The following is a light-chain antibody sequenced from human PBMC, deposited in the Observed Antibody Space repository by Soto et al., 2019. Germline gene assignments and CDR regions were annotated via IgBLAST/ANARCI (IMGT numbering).Light chain of an antibody. J-gene: IGKJ4*01. CDR1: QSINSKS. CDR2: NTS. CDR3: QPYGGSF. V-gene: IGKV3-20*01. Sequence: EIVLAQSPGTLSLSPGEGATVSCRVSQSINSKSLVWYQRKFGQAPRLLIYNTSSRATGIPDRFSGSGSGPVFTLSVGGLEPEDCAVYCCQPYGGSFFGG.